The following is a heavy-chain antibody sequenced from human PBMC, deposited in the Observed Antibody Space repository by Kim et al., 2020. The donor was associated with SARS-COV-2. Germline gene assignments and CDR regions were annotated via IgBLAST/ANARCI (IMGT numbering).Heavy chain of an antibody. J-gene: IGHJ4*02. V-gene: IGHV3-30*14. D-gene: IGHD3-10*01. Sequence: KGRFTISRNKSKSTLYLQMNSLRAEDAAVYYCARDGGTMVRGVIGYFDYWGQGTLVTVSS. CDR3: ARDGGTMVRGVIGYFDY.